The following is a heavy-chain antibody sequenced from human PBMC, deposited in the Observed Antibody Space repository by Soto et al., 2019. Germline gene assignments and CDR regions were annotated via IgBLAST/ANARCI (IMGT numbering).Heavy chain of an antibody. Sequence: GGSLRLSCAASGFTFNNYGMHWVRQAPGKGLEWVAVIWNDGNGYYYANSVKGRFTISRDNAKNSLYLQMNSLRAEDTAVYYCARDPSAVVPAATHWFDPWGQGTLVTVSS. V-gene: IGHV3-33*01. D-gene: IGHD2-2*01. CDR1: GFTFNNYG. CDR3: ARDPSAVVPAATHWFDP. J-gene: IGHJ5*02. CDR2: IWNDGNGY.